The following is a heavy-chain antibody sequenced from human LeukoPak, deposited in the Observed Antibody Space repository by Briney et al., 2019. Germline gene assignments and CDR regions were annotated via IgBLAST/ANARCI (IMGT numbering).Heavy chain of an antibody. CDR3: ARETVGATASWFDP. D-gene: IGHD1-26*01. V-gene: IGHV3-23*01. Sequence: GGSLRLSCAASGFTFSSYGMSWVRQAPGKGLEWVSAISGSGGSTYYADSVKGRFTISRDNSKNTLYLQMNSLRAEDTAVYYCARETVGATASWFDPWGQGTLVTVSS. J-gene: IGHJ5*02. CDR2: ISGSGGST. CDR1: GFTFSSYG.